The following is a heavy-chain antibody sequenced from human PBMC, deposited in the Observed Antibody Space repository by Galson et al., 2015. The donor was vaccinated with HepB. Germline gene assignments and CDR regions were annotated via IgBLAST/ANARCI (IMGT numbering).Heavy chain of an antibody. D-gene: IGHD3-10*01. CDR2: TYYRSKWYN. CDR1: GDSVSSNSAA. J-gene: IGHJ3*02. V-gene: IGHV6-1*01. Sequence: CAISGDSVSSNSAAWNWIRQSPSRGLEWLGRTYYRSKWYNDYAVSVKSRITINPDTSKNQFSLQLNSVTPEDTAVYYCARDGFTMVRGVIVAWYAFDIWGQGTMVTVSS. CDR3: ARDGFTMVRGVIVAWYAFDI.